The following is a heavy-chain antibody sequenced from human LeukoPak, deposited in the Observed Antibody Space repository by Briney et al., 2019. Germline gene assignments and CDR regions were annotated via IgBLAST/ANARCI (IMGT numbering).Heavy chain of an antibody. D-gene: IGHD3-10*01. CDR2: IHPYDSDT. CDR1: GYSFTTYW. J-gene: IGHJ4*02. V-gene: IGHV5-51*01. Sequence: GESLKISCKASGYSFTTYWIVWVRRMPGKGLEWMGIIHPYDSDTRYSPSFQGQVTFSADKSISTAYLQWSSLKASDTAIYYCARLDTLLWFGEFLPRLGFDYWGQGTLVTVSS. CDR3: ARLDTLLWFGEFLPRLGFDY.